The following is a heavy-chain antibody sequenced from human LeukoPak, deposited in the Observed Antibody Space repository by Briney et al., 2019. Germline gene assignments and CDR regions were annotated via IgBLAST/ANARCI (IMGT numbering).Heavy chain of an antibody. CDR3: AREKNPFEDSSGYIDY. CDR2: IYYSGST. CDR1: GGSISSGGYY. D-gene: IGHD3-22*01. V-gene: IGHV4-31*03. Sequence: PSETLSLTCTVSGGSISSGGYYWSWIRQHPGKGLEWIGYIYYSGSTYYNPSLKRRVTISVDTSKNQFSLKLSSVTAADTAVYYCAREKNPFEDSSGYIDYWGQGTLVTVSS. J-gene: IGHJ4*02.